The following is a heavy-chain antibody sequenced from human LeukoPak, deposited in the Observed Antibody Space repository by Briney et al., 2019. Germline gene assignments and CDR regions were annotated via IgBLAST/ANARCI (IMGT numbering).Heavy chain of an antibody. V-gene: IGHV3-48*03. D-gene: IGHD6-19*01. CDR2: ISSSGRTK. CDR3: AREGYSSGSFDY. J-gene: IGHJ4*02. Sequence: PGGSLKLSCAASGFTFSSYEMNWVRQAPGKGLEWVSYISSSGRTKYNADSVRGRFTISRDNAKNSLYLQMNSLRAEDTAVYYCAREGYSSGSFDYWGQGTLVTVSS. CDR1: GFTFSSYE.